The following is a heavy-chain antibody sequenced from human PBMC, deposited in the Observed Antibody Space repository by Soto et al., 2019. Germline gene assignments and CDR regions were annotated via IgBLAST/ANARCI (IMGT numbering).Heavy chain of an antibody. CDR1: GFTFSDYY. D-gene: IGHD6-13*01. CDR2: ISGSGSTI. V-gene: IGHV3-11*01. CDR3: ARAPYSSSWYYYYYGMDV. Sequence: GESLKISCAASGFTFSDYYMSWIRQAPGKGLEWVSYISGSGSTIYYADSVKGRFTISRDNAKNSLYLQMNSLRAEDTAVYYCARAPYSSSWYYYYYGMDVWGQGTTVTVSS. J-gene: IGHJ6*02.